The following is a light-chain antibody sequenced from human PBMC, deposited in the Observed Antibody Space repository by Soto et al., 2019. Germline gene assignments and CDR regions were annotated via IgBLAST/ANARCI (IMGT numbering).Light chain of an antibody. CDR2: GAS. Sequence: EIVMTQSPATLSVSPGERATLSCRASQSVSSNLAWYQQKPGQAPRLLIYGASTRATGIPARFSGSGSGTEFTRTICSLQSEDFAVYYCQQYNNWPPPLTFGGGTKVEIK. J-gene: IGKJ4*01. CDR3: QQYNNWPPPLT. CDR1: QSVSSN. V-gene: IGKV3-15*01.